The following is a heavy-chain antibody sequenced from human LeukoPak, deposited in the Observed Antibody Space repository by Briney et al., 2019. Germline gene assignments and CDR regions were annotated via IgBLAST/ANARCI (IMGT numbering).Heavy chain of an antibody. J-gene: IGHJ3*01. CDR2: INSDGSEG. D-gene: IGHD6-6*01. CDR3: ARSSYSSSSSV. CDR1: GFTFSDYW. V-gene: IGHV3-7*03. Sequence: GGSLRLSCAASGFTFSDYWMSWVRQAPGKGLEWVANINSDGSEGYYADVVKGRFTISRDNAKNSLYLQINSLRAEDTAVYYCARSSYSSSSSVWGQGTMVTVSS.